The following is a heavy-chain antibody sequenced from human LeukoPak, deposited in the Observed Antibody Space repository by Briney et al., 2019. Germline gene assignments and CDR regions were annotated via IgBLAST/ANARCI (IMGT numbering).Heavy chain of an antibody. D-gene: IGHD1-26*01. CDR2: IRSKRSTI. CDR1: GFTFSDSY. Sequence: PGRSLRLSCAAFGFTFSDSYMSSISHPAGEGRGWGSYIRSKRSTIYYADPVKRRFTSYRDNANNSLYLQMNSLRGEDTAVYYCARSGTYSRHYYYMDVWGKGTTVTVSS. V-gene: IGHV3-11*01. J-gene: IGHJ6*03. CDR3: ARSGTYSRHYYYMDV.